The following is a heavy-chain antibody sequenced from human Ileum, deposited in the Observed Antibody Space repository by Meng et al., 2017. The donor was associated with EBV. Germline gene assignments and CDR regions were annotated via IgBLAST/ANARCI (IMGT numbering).Heavy chain of an antibody. CDR2: SNAGDGRS. J-gene: IGHJ4*02. CDR3: ARTDCSGDCWRIDY. V-gene: IGHV1-3*01. Sequence: HVQLVQSGAEVKEPGASVKVSCKASGYTLTSHGIQWVGQAPGQRLEWMGWSNAGDGRSKLSQRFQGRVAVSRDTSATTAYMDLYSPTSEDTAVYYCARTDCSGDCWRIDYWGQGTLVTVSS. D-gene: IGHD2-21*01. CDR1: GYTLTSHG.